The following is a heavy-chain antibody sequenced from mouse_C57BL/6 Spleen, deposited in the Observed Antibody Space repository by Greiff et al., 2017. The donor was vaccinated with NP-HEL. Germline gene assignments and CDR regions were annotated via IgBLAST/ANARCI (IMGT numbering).Heavy chain of an antibody. D-gene: IGHD2-10*01. CDR1: GYTFTSYW. J-gene: IGHJ2*01. CDR2: IDPSDSYT. Sequence: QVQLKQPGAELVKPGASVKLSCKASGYTFTSYWMQWVKQRPGQGLEWIGEIDPSDSYTNYNQKFKGKATLTVDTSSSTAYMQLSSLTSEDSAVYYCARSYPPFDYWGQGTTLTVSS. CDR3: ARSYPPFDY. V-gene: IGHV1-50*01.